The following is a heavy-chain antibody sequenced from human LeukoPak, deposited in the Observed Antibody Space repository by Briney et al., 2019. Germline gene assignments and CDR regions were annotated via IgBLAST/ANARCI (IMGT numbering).Heavy chain of an antibody. V-gene: IGHV4-59*08. Sequence: SETLSLTCTVSGGSISSYYWGWIRQPPGKGLEWIGYIYYSGSTNYNPSLKSRVTISVDTSKNQFSLKLSSVTAADTAVYYCARGGYSSSWGFYYYGMDVWGQGTTVTVSS. J-gene: IGHJ6*02. CDR3: ARGGYSSSWGFYYYGMDV. D-gene: IGHD6-13*01. CDR1: GGSISSYY. CDR2: IYYSGST.